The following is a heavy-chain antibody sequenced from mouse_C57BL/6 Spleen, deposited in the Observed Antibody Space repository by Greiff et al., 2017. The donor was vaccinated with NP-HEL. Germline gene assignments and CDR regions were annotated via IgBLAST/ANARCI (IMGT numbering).Heavy chain of an antibody. V-gene: IGHV1-82*01. Sequence: VQLQQSGPELVKPGASVKISCKASGYAFSSSWMNWVKQRPGKGLEWIGRIYPGDGDTNYNGKFKGKATPTADKSSSTAYMQLSSLTSEDSAVYFCARWEYYGSSYGFAYWGQGTLVTVSA. CDR1: GYAFSSSW. CDR2: IYPGDGDT. D-gene: IGHD1-1*01. J-gene: IGHJ3*01. CDR3: ARWEYYGSSYGFAY.